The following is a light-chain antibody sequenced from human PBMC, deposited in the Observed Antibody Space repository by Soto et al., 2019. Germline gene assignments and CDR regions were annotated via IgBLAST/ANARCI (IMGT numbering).Light chain of an antibody. J-gene: IGKJ1*01. CDR2: KAS. CDR3: QHYNTYPCT. CDR1: QSISSW. V-gene: IGKV1-5*03. Sequence: IQLTQSPSSLSASFGDRVTIPCRASQSISSWLAWYHQKPGKAPNLLIHKASHLESGVPSRFSGSGSGTEFALTISSLQPGDFATYYCQHYNTYPCTFGQGTKVDIK.